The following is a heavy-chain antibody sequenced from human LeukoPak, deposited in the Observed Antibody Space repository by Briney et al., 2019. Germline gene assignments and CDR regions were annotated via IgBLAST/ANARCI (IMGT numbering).Heavy chain of an antibody. D-gene: IGHD6-13*01. CDR1: GGSFSGYY. V-gene: IGHV4-34*01. CDR3: ARSRQSSSWFKVRNWFDP. CDR2: INHSGST. Sequence: SETLSLTCAVYGGSFSGYYWSWIRQPPGKGLEWIGEINHSGSTNYNPSHKSRVTISVDTSKNQFSLKLSSVTAADTAVYYCARSRQSSSWFKVRNWFDPWGQGTLVTVSS. J-gene: IGHJ5*02.